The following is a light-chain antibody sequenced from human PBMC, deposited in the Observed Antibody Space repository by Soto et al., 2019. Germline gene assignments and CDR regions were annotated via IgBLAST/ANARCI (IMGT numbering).Light chain of an antibody. Sequence: DLQMTQSPSSLSASVGDRVTITCRASQMISSYLNWYQQKPGKAPKLLIYAASSLQSGIPSRFSGSGSGTDFTLTISSLPPEEFATYYCEQCYTSPQATFGQGTKVEIK. V-gene: IGKV1-39*01. J-gene: IGKJ1*01. CDR2: AAS. CDR1: QMISSY. CDR3: EQCYTSPQAT.